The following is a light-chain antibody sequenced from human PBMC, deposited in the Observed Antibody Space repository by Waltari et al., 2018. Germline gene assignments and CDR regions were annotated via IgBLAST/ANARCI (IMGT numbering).Light chain of an antibody. CDR1: QSISSY. CDR2: AAS. J-gene: IGKJ1*01. CDR3: QQSYITPWT. V-gene: IGKV1-39*01. Sequence: DIQMTQSPSSLSASVGARVTITCRASQSISSYLNWYQQNPGKAPKLLIYAASSFQSGVPSRFSGSGSGTHFTLTISSLQPEDFATYYCQQSYITPWTFGQGTKVEIK.